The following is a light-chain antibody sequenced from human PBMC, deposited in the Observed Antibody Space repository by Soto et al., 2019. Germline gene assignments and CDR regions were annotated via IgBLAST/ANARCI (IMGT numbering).Light chain of an antibody. CDR1: SSDVGGYNY. Sequence: QSVLTQPPSASGSPGQSVTISCTGTSSDVGGYNYVSWYQQHPGKAPKLMIYEVSKRPSGVPDRFSGSKSGNTASLTVSGLPAEDEAYYYCSSYAGSNICVFGTGTKLTVL. V-gene: IGLV2-8*01. CDR3: SSYAGSNICV. CDR2: EVS. J-gene: IGLJ1*01.